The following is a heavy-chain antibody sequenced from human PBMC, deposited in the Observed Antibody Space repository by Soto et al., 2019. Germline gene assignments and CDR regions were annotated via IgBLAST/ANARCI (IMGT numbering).Heavy chain of an antibody. D-gene: IGHD3-22*01. CDR3: ARDSSGYYRFDY. CDR2: IYWDDDK. Sequence: QITLKESGPTLVKPTQTLTLTCTFSGFSLSTRGVGVGWIRQPPGKALEWLALIYWDDDKRYSPSLKSRVTITKDTSKNQVVLTMTNMDPVDTATYYCARDSSGYYRFDYWGQGTLVTVSS. V-gene: IGHV2-5*02. CDR1: GFSLSTRGVG. J-gene: IGHJ4*02.